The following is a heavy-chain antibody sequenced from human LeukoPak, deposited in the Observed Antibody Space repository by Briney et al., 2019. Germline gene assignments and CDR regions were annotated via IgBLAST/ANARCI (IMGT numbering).Heavy chain of an antibody. CDR2: IYWDNIK. Sequence: SGPTLVNPTQTLTLTCSFSGFSLNAIGVGVGWIRQPPGRALEWLAVIYWDNIKRDNPSLRSRVTITKDTSKNQVVLTMTNMDPVDTATYFCAHAYTPSGTWGYFDKWGQGTLVTVSS. D-gene: IGHD1-1*01. J-gene: IGHJ4*02. CDR1: GFSLNAIGVG. CDR3: AHAYTPSGTWGYFDK. V-gene: IGHV2-5*02.